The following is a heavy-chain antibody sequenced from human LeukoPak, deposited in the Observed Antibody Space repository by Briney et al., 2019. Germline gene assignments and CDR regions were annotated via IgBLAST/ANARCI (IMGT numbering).Heavy chain of an antibody. CDR1: GGSISSSPYY. Sequence: PSETLSLTCTVSGGSISSSPYYWGWIRQPPGKGLEWIGTIYYSGSTSYSSSLKSRVTISVDTSKNQFSLKLSSVTAADTAVYYCARVAIPYDISPYYDGYMDVWGKGTTVTVSS. CDR3: ARVAIPYDISPYYDGYMDV. V-gene: IGHV4-39*07. J-gene: IGHJ6*03. D-gene: IGHD3-22*01. CDR2: IYYSGST.